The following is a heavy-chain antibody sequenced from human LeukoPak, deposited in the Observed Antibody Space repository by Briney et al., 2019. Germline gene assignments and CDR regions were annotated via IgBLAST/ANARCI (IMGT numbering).Heavy chain of an antibody. Sequence: PGRSLRLSCAASGFTFSSYGMHWVRQAPGKGLEWVAVISYDGSNKYYADSVKGRFTISRDDSKNTLYLQMNSLRAEDTAVYYCARDHFPAMGPLDYWGQGTLVTVSS. CDR3: ARDHFPAMGPLDY. J-gene: IGHJ4*02. D-gene: IGHD5-18*01. V-gene: IGHV3-30*03. CDR2: ISYDGSNK. CDR1: GFTFSSYG.